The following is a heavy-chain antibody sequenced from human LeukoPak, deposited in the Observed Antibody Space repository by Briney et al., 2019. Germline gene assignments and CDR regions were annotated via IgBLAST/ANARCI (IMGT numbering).Heavy chain of an antibody. D-gene: IGHD1-26*01. CDR2: IWYDGSNK. J-gene: IGHJ4*02. CDR3: ARGDVGATSFDY. V-gene: IGHV3-33*01. Sequence: GGSLRLFCAASGFTFSRYGMHGVRQAPGKGLEWVAVIWYDGSNKYYADSVKGRFTISRDNSKNTLYLQMNSLRAEDTAVYYCARGDVGATSFDYWGQGTLVTVSS. CDR1: GFTFSRYG.